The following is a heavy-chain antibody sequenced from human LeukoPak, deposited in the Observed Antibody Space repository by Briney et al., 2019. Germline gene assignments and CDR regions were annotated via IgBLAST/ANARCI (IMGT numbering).Heavy chain of an antibody. D-gene: IGHD6-19*01. CDR2: IYYSGRT. Sequence: SETLSLTCTVSGGSISSSSYYWGWIRQPPGKGLEWIGSIYYSGRTYYNPSLKSRVTISVDTSKNQFSLKLSSVTAADTAVYYCARRGGSSGWYYFDYWGQGTLVTVSS. CDR1: GGSISSSSYY. CDR3: ARRGGSSGWYYFDY. J-gene: IGHJ4*02. V-gene: IGHV4-39*01.